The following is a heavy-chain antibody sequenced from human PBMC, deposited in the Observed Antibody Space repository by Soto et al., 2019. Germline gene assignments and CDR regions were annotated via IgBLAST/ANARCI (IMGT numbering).Heavy chain of an antibody. D-gene: IGHD3-10*01. CDR3: AGVRRDYFDD. CDR1: GGTFNRFT. J-gene: IGHJ4*02. V-gene: IGHV1-69*02. Sequence: QVQLVQSGAEVKEPGSSVKVSCKASGGTFNRFTISWVRQAPGQGLEWMGRFIPMAGIINYAQKFQGRVSITADKSATTVYMEMRSLSSDDTAVYYCAGVRRDYFDDRGQGTLVTVSS. CDR2: FIPMAGII.